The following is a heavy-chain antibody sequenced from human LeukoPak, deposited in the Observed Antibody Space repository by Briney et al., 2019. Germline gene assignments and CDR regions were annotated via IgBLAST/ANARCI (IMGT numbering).Heavy chain of an antibody. V-gene: IGHV3-23*01. J-gene: IGHJ6*02. CDR3: AGLKGMDV. CDR1: GFTFTSYS. Sequence: PGGSLRLSCAASGFTFTSYSMNWVRQAPGKGLEWVSTISGGGGSTYYADSVKGRFTISRDNSKNTLRLQMNSLRAEDTAVYYCAGLKGMDVWGQGTTVTVSS. CDR2: ISGGGGST.